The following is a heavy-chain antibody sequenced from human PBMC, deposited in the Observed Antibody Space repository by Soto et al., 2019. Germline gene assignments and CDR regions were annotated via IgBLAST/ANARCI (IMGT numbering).Heavy chain of an antibody. CDR3: ARLSWSGSYLAY. CDR2: IYHSGST. J-gene: IGHJ4*02. V-gene: IGHV4-30-2*01. Sequence: SETLSLTCAVSGGSISSGGYSCNWIRQPPGKGLEWIGYIYHSGSTYYNPSLKSRVTISVDRSKNQFSLKLSSVTAADTAVYYCARLSWSGSYLAYWGQGTLVTVSS. D-gene: IGHD1-26*01. CDR1: GGSISSGGYS.